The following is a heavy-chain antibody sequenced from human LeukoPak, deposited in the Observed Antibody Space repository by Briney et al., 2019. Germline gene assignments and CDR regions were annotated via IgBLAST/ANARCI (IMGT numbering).Heavy chain of an antibody. V-gene: IGHV1-8*01. J-gene: IGHJ6*02. CDR1: GYTFASYD. D-gene: IGHD2-21*01. CDR2: MNPNSGNT. Sequence: ASVKVSCKASGYTFASYDINWVRQATGQGLEWMGWMNPNSGNTGYAQKFQGRVTMTRNTSISTAYMELSSLRSEDTAVYYCARGSELSRYCGGDCYYGMDVWGRGTTVTVSS. CDR3: ARGSELSRYCGGDCYYGMDV.